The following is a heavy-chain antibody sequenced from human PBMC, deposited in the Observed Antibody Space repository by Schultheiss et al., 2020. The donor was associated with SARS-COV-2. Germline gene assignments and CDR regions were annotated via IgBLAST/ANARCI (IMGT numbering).Heavy chain of an antibody. CDR2: IYYSGST. CDR3: ARTRSSTSCYLDV. Sequence: SETLSLTCTVSGGSISSGGYYWSWIRQHPGKGLEWIGYIYYSGSTYYNPSLKSRVTISVDTSKNQFSLKLSSVTAADTAVYYCARTRSSTSCYLDVWGKGTTVIVSS. CDR1: GGSISSGGYY. J-gene: IGHJ6*03. V-gene: IGHV4-61*08. D-gene: IGHD2-2*01.